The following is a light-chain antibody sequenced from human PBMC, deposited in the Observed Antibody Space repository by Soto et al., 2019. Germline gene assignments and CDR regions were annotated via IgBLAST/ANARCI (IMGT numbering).Light chain of an antibody. CDR1: SSDVGSYKY. CDR3: ISYTPSSTVV. CDR2: EVS. Sequence: QSVLTQPASVSGSPGQSITISCTGTSSDVGSYKYVSWYQHYPGKAPKLIIYEVSNRPSGVSDRFSGSKSGNTASLTISGLRAEDEADYYCISYTPSSTVVFGGGTKLTVL. J-gene: IGLJ2*01. V-gene: IGLV2-14*01.